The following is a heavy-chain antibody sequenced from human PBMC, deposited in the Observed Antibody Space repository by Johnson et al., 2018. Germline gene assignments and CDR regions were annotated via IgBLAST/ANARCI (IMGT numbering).Heavy chain of an antibody. Sequence: QVQLQQWGAGLLKXSETXSLXCAVYGGSFSGYYWSWIRQPPGKGLEWIGEINHSGSTNYNPSLTSRVTISVDTSKNQFSLKLSSVTAADTAVYYCASADYDFWSGQSVWGQGTTVTVSS. V-gene: IGHV4-34*01. CDR2: INHSGST. J-gene: IGHJ6*02. D-gene: IGHD3-3*01. CDR1: GGSFSGYY. CDR3: ASADYDFWSGQSV.